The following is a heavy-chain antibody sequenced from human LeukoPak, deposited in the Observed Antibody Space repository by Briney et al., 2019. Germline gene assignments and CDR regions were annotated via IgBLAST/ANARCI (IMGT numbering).Heavy chain of an antibody. Sequence: SETLSLTCAVYGGSFSGYYWSWIRQPAGKGLEWIGRIYTSGSTNYNPSLKSRVTISVDTSKNQFSLKLSSVTAADTAVYYCARGPSRYYDSSGYYNWFDPWGQGTLVTVSS. CDR2: IYTSGST. J-gene: IGHJ5*02. V-gene: IGHV4-59*10. CDR3: ARGPSRYYDSSGYYNWFDP. CDR1: GGSFSGYY. D-gene: IGHD3-22*01.